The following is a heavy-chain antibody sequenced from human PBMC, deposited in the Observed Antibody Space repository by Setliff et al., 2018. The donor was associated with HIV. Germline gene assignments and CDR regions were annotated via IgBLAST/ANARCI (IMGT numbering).Heavy chain of an antibody. CDR3: AKDWVKGRDIAQAVDAFDI. V-gene: IGHV3-9*01. D-gene: IGHD6-13*01. J-gene: IGHJ3*02. CDR2: ISWNSGSI. CDR1: GFTFDDYA. Sequence: GGSLRLSCAASGFTFDDYAMHWVRQAPGKGLEWVSGISWNSGSIAYADSVKGRFTISRDNAKNSLHLQMNSLRAEDTALYYCAKDWVKGRDIAQAVDAFDIWGQGTMVTVSS.